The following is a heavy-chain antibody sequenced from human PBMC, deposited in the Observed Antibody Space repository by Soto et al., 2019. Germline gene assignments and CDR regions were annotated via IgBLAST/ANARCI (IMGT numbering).Heavy chain of an antibody. CDR1: GGTFSSYT. CDR3: AIDLRDDSSRPRMYV. CDR2: IIPILGIA. D-gene: IGHD6-13*01. Sequence: QVQLVQSGAEVKKPGSSVKVSCKASGGTFSSYTISWVRQAPGQGLEWMGRIIPILGIANYAQKFRGRVTFTANKSTGTAYIELSSLRSEDTAVYYCAIDLRDDSSRPRMYVGGQGTTVTVSS. V-gene: IGHV1-69*02. J-gene: IGHJ6*02.